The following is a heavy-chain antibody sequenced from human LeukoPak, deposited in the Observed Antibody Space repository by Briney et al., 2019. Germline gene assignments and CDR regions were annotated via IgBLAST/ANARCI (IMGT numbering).Heavy chain of an antibody. V-gene: IGHV4-59*01. Sequence: PSETLSLTCTVSGGSISSYYWSWIRQPPGKGLEWIGYIYYSGSTNYNPSLKSRVTISVDTPKNQFSLKLSSVTAADTAVYYCAREDSYGYGGVWFDPWGQGTLVTVSS. D-gene: IGHD5-18*01. CDR2: IYYSGST. CDR1: GGSISSYY. CDR3: AREDSYGYGGVWFDP. J-gene: IGHJ5*02.